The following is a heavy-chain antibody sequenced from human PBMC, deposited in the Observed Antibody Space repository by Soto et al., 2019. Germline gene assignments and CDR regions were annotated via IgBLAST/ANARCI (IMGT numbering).Heavy chain of an antibody. Sequence: GASVKVSCXASGYTFTSYAMHWVRQAPGQRLEWMGWINAGNGNTKYSQKFQGRVTITRDTSASTAYMELSSLRSEDTAVYYCARLIWGSPSYYYYGMDVWGQGTTVTVSS. CDR2: INAGNGNT. D-gene: IGHD3-16*01. CDR1: GYTFTSYA. J-gene: IGHJ6*02. V-gene: IGHV1-3*01. CDR3: ARLIWGSPSYYYYGMDV.